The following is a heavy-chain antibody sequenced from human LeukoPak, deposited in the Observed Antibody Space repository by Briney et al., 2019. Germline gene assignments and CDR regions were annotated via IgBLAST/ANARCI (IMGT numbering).Heavy chain of an antibody. J-gene: IGHJ4*02. CDR2: IHYSGST. Sequence: PSETLSLTCTDSGGSISTYYWSWIRQHPGKGLEWIGYIHYSGSTNYYPSLNSRVTVSVDTSKSQFSLQLTSVTAADTAVYYCASSFLSSGWPIDYWGQGTPVTVSS. D-gene: IGHD6-19*01. CDR1: GGSISTYY. CDR3: ASSFLSSGWPIDY. V-gene: IGHV4-59*01.